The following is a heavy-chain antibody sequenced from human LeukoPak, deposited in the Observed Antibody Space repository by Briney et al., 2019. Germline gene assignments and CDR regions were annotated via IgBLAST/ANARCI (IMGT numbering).Heavy chain of an antibody. D-gene: IGHD5-18*01. V-gene: IGHV1-2*02. J-gene: IGHJ4*02. CDR1: GYTFTCYY. CDR2: INPNSGGT. Sequence: ASVKVSCKASGYTFTCYYLHWVRQAPGQGLEWMGWINPNSGGTNCAQNFQGRVAMTRDTSISTAYMELSRLRSDDTAVYYCASGSNVDTAMAFYYFDYWGQGTLVTVSS. CDR3: ASGSNVDTAMAFYYFDY.